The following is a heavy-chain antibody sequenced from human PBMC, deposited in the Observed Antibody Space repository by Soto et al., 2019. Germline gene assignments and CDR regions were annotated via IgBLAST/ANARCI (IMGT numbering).Heavy chain of an antibody. CDR2: ISSSSSYI. J-gene: IGHJ6*02. V-gene: IGHV3-21*01. CDR1: GFTFSSYS. D-gene: IGHD6-25*01. CDR3: AGSGTGSYYYYGMDV. Sequence: EVQLVESGGGLVKPGGSLRLSCAASGFTFSSYSMNWVRQAPGKGLEWVSSISSSSSYIYYADSVKGRFTISRDNAKNSLYLQMNRLRAEDTAVYYCAGSGTGSYYYYGMDVWGQGTTVTVSS.